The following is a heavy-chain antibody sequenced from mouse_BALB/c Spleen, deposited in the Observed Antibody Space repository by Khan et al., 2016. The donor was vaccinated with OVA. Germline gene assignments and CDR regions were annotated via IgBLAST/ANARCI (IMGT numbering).Heavy chain of an antibody. J-gene: IGHJ4*01. CDR2: ISSGGSYT. Sequence: VELVESGGDLVKPGGSLKLSCAASGFTFSSYGMSWVRQTPDKRLEWVATISSGGSYTYYPDSVKGRFTISRDNAKNTLYLQMSSLKSEETAMYYCARLYAMDYWGQGTSVTVSS. V-gene: IGHV5-6*01. CDR3: ARLYAMDY. CDR1: GFTFSSYG.